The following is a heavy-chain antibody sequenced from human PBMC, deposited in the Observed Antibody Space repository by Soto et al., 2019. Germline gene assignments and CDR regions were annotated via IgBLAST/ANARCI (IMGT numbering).Heavy chain of an antibody. CDR2: IYYSGST. V-gene: IGHV4-31*03. Sequence: QVQLQESGPGLVKPSQTLSLTCTVSGGSISSGGYYWSWIRQHPGKGLEWIGYIYYSGSTYYNPSLKSRVTISVDPSKTQFSLKLSSVTAADTAVYYCARMYGSGSYRSAFDIWGQGTMVTVSS. J-gene: IGHJ3*02. CDR3: ARMYGSGSYRSAFDI. CDR1: GGSISSGGYY. D-gene: IGHD3-10*01.